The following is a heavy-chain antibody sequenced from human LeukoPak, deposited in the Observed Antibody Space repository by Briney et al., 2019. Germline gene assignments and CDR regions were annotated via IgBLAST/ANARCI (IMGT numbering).Heavy chain of an antibody. Sequence: GGSLRLSCAASGFTFSSYAMHWVRQAPGKGLEGVAVISYDGSNKYYADSVKGRFTISRDNSKNTLYLQMNSLRAEDTAVYYCARDNSYDFARTFDIWGQGTMVTVSS. CDR2: ISYDGSNK. J-gene: IGHJ3*02. V-gene: IGHV3-30-3*01. CDR3: ARDNSYDFARTFDI. CDR1: GFTFSSYA. D-gene: IGHD5-18*01.